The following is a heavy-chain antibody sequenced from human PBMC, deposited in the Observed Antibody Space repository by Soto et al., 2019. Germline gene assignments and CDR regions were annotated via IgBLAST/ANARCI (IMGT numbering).Heavy chain of an antibody. V-gene: IGHV3-23*01. CDR1: GFTFSSYA. Sequence: EVQLLDSGGGLVQPGGSLRLSSAASGFTFSSYAMNWVRQAPGKGLEWVSVISGSGDSTYYADSVKGRFTISRDNSKNTLYLQMNSLRAEDTAVYYCASRGPGTYFDYWGQGTLVTVSS. J-gene: IGHJ4*02. D-gene: IGHD6-13*01. CDR3: ASRGPGTYFDY. CDR2: ISGSGDST.